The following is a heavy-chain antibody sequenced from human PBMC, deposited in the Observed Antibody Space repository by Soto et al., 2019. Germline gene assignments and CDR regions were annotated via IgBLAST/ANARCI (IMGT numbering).Heavy chain of an antibody. CDR1: GLTVSGTKY. CDR3: ASWHEREHAYDV. J-gene: IGHJ3*01. V-gene: IGHV3-53*01. D-gene: IGHD1-1*01. CDR2: LYDVFGS. Sequence: DVQLVESGGGLIQPGESLRLSCAAFGLTVSGTKYVAWVRQAPGKGLEWVSALYDVFGSFYADSVKGRFATSSDRSKSTVYLQMNDLRPDDTAVYYCASWHEREHAYDVWGQGTTVIVSS.